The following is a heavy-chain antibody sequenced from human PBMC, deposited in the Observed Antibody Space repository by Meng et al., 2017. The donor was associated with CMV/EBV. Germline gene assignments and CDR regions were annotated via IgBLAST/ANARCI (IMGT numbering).Heavy chain of an antibody. Sequence: GESLKISCAASGFTFSSYAIHWVRQAPGKGLEWVAVISSDGSKAYYADSVRGRFTISRDNSKNTLHLQMVSLRAEDTAVYYCAREEDYCSSSSCYGYFDCWGQGTLVTVSS. CDR3: AREEDYCSSSSCYGYFDC. CDR2: ISSDGSKA. CDR1: GFTFSSYA. V-gene: IGHV3-30-3*01. J-gene: IGHJ4*02. D-gene: IGHD2-2*01.